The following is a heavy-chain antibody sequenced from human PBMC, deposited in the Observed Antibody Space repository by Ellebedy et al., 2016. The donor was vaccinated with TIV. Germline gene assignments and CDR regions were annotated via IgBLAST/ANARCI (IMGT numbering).Heavy chain of an antibody. Sequence: MPSETLSLTCTVSGGSVRSGSYYWSWIRQPPGKGLEWIGYIYDRGSTNYSPSLKIRVTMSVDTSKNQFSLKLSSVTAADTAVYYCARFLTTANTLGAFDIWGQGSMVTVSS. CDR2: IYDRGST. D-gene: IGHD4-11*01. CDR1: GGSVRSGSYY. CDR3: ARFLTTANTLGAFDI. J-gene: IGHJ3*02. V-gene: IGHV4-61*01.